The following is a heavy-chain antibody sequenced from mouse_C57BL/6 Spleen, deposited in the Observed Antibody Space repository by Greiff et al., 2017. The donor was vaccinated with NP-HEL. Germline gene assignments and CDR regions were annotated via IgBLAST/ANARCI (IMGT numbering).Heavy chain of an antibody. J-gene: IGHJ3*01. CDR1: GFSLTSYG. CDR3: ARNVGSSSAWFAY. Sequence: VKLMESGPGLVQPSQSLSITCTVSGFSLTSYGVHWVRQSPGKGLEWLGVIWSGGSTDYNAAFISRLSISKDNSKSQVFFKMNSLQADDTAIYYCARNVGSSSAWFAYWGQGTLVTVSA. CDR2: IWSGGST. D-gene: IGHD1-1*01. V-gene: IGHV2-2*01.